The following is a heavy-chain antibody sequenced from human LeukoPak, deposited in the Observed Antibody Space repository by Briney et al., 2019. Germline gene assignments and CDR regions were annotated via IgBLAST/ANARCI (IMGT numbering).Heavy chain of an antibody. CDR3: ARDTDDYLLD. D-gene: IGHD5-12*01. Sequence: GRSLRLSCAASGFTFSSYAMHWVRQAPGKGLEWVAVISYDGSNKYYADSVKGRFTISRDNSKNTLYLQMNSLRAEDTAVYYCARDTDDYLLDWGQGTLVTVSS. CDR1: GFTFSSYA. V-gene: IGHV3-30-3*01. J-gene: IGHJ4*02. CDR2: ISYDGSNK.